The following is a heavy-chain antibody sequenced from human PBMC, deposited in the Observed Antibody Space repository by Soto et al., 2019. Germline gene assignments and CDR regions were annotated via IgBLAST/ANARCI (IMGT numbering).Heavy chain of an antibody. CDR3: ARERLSPGNSSWYWVRAFDI. V-gene: IGHV4-34*01. CDR1: GGSFSGYY. Sequence: SSETLSLTCAVYGGSFSGYYWSWIRQPPGKGLEWIGEINHSGSTNYNPSLKSRVTISVDTSKNQFSLKLSSVTAADTAVYYCARERLSPGNSSWYWVRAFDIWGQGTMVTVSS. CDR2: INHSGST. J-gene: IGHJ3*02. D-gene: IGHD6-13*01.